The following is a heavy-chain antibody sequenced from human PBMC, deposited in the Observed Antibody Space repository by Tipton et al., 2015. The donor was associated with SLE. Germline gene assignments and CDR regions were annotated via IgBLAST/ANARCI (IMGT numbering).Heavy chain of an antibody. CDR3: AREGAYYGGNSFDY. Sequence: TLSLTCTVSGGSISSGSYYWSWIRQPAGKGLEWIGYIYYSGSTNYNPSLKSRVTISVDTSKKQFSLKLSSVTAADTAVYYCAREGAYYGGNSFDYWGQGTLVTVSS. CDR1: GGSISSGSYY. CDR2: IYYSGST. D-gene: IGHD4-23*01. V-gene: IGHV4-61*10. J-gene: IGHJ4*02.